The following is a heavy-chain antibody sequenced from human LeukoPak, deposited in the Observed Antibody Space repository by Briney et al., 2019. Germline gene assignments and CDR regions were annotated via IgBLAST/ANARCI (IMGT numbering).Heavy chain of an antibody. Sequence: SETLSLTCAVSGGSISSNNWWSWVRQPPGKGLEWIGEIYHSGNTNYNPSLKSRVTILVDTSKNQFSLQLNSVTPEDTAVYYCARASVNGYDYSGVDHWGQGTQVTVSS. CDR2: IYHSGNT. D-gene: IGHD3-22*01. V-gene: IGHV4-4*02. CDR1: GGSISSNNW. J-gene: IGHJ4*02. CDR3: ARASVNGYDYSGVDH.